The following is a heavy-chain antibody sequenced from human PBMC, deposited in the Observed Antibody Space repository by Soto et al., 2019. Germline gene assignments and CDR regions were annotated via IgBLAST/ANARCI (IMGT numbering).Heavy chain of an antibody. D-gene: IGHD2-21*01. Sequence: QVQLQESGPGLVKPSQTLSLTCSVSGASISSGGYYWNWIRQHPGKGLEWLGYIYYSGTTYYNPSLKRRVTISVDTSKNQFSLKLSSVTAADTAVYYCAASCVGCGGFNYYGMDVWGQGTTVTVSS. CDR1: GASISSGGYY. J-gene: IGHJ6*02. CDR3: AASCVGCGGFNYYGMDV. V-gene: IGHV4-31*03. CDR2: IYYSGTT.